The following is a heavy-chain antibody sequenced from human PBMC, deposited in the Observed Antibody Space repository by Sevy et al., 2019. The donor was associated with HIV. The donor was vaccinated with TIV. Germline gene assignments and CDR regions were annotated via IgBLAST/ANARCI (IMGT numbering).Heavy chain of an antibody. J-gene: IGHJ4*02. CDR3: ARVRCSSTSCYAGY. CDR1: GLTVSSNY. D-gene: IGHD2-2*01. Sequence: GGSLRLSCAASGLTVSSNYMSWVRQAPGKGLEWVSVIYSGGSTYYADSVKGRFTISRDNSKNTLYLQMNSLRAEDTAVYYCARVRCSSTSCYAGYWGQGTLVTVSS. CDR2: IYSGGST. V-gene: IGHV3-53*01.